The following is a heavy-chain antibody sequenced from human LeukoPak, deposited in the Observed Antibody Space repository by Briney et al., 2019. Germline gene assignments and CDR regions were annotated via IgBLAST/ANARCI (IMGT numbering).Heavy chain of an antibody. Sequence: SETLSLTCTVSGGSISSGSYYWSWIRQPAGKGLQWFGRIYTSGSTNYNPSLKSRVTISVDTSKNQFSLKLSSVTAADTAVYYCARAKPDYYDSSGYYGNWFDPWGQGTLVTVSS. CDR2: IYTSGST. J-gene: IGHJ5*02. CDR1: GGSISSGSYY. D-gene: IGHD3-22*01. CDR3: ARAKPDYYDSSGYYGNWFDP. V-gene: IGHV4-61*02.